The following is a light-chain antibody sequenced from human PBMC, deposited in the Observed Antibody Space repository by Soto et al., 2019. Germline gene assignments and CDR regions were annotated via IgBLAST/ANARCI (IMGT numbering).Light chain of an antibody. Sequence: EIVLTQSPGTLSLSPGERATLSCRASQSVSSSYLAWYQQKPGQTPRLLIYGASTGAAGIPARFSGSGSGTDFSLTISSLQSEDFAVYYCLQYHHWPLTFGGGTKGDIK. CDR2: GAS. V-gene: IGKV3-20*01. CDR1: QSVSSSY. CDR3: LQYHHWPLT. J-gene: IGKJ4*01.